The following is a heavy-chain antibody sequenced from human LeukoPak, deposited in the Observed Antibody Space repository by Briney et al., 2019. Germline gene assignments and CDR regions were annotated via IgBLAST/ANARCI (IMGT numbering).Heavy chain of an antibody. J-gene: IGHJ4*02. CDR1: GFTFTTYW. V-gene: IGHV3-74*01. D-gene: IGHD3-16*01. Sequence: GGSLRLSCVASGFTFTTYWMHWVRHAPGKGLVWVSRINGDGSNSNYADSVKGRFTISRDNARNTLYLQMNGLRAEDTALYYCARTSPTSDFDFWGQGTLVTVSS. CDR3: ARTSPTSDFDF. CDR2: INGDGSNS.